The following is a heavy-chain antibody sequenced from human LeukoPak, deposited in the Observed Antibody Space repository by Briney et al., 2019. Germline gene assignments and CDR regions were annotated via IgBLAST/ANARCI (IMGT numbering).Heavy chain of an antibody. CDR3: AKSGGDYYGSGSYYDY. CDR2: ISYGGSNK. D-gene: IGHD3-10*01. CDR1: GFTFSSYG. V-gene: IGHV3-30*18. J-gene: IGHJ4*02. Sequence: GGSLRLSCAASGFTFSSYGMHWVRQAPGKGLEGVAVISYGGSNKYYADSVKGRFTISRDNSKNTLYLQMNSLRAEDTAVYYCAKSGGDYYGSGSYYDYWGQGTLVTVSS.